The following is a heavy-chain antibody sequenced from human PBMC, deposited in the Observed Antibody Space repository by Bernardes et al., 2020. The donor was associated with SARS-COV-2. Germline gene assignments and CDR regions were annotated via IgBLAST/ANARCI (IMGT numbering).Heavy chain of an antibody. CDR1: GGSISSGGYY. Sequence: SETLSLTCTVSGGSISSGGYYWSWIRQHPGKGLEWIGYIYYSGSTYYNPSLKSRVTISVDTSKNQFSLKLTSVTAADTAVYYCARDSDLGYCSGGSCYPSRTFDYWGQGTLVTVSS. D-gene: IGHD2-15*01. CDR3: ARDSDLGYCSGGSCYPSRTFDY. CDR2: IYYSGST. V-gene: IGHV4-31*03. J-gene: IGHJ4*02.